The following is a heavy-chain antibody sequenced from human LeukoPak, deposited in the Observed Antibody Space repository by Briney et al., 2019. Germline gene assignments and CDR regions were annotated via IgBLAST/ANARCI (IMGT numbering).Heavy chain of an antibody. Sequence: GGSLRLSCAASGFTFSPYAMSWVRQAPGKGLDWVSTISDGGSDTHYADSVKGRFTISRDNSKNTVYLQINSLRAEDTADYYCAKALYGDYGRFDYWGQGTLVTVSS. V-gene: IGHV3-23*01. J-gene: IGHJ4*02. CDR1: GFTFSPYA. CDR3: AKALYGDYGRFDY. D-gene: IGHD4-17*01. CDR2: ISDGGSDT.